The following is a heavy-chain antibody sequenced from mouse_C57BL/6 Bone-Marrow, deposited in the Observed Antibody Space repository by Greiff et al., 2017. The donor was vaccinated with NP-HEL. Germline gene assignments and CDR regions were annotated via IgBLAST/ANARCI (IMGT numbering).Heavy chain of an antibody. CDR2: IYPGSGST. V-gene: IGHV1-55*01. CDR1: GYTFTSYW. Sequence: QVQLQQPGAELVKPGASVKMSCKASGYTFTSYWITWVKQRPGQGLEWIGDIYPGSGSTNYNEKFKSKATLTVDTSSSTAYMQLSSLTSEASAVYYCARSGLGPSYWYFDVWGTGTTVTVSS. D-gene: IGHD4-1*01. CDR3: ARSGLGPSYWYFDV. J-gene: IGHJ1*03.